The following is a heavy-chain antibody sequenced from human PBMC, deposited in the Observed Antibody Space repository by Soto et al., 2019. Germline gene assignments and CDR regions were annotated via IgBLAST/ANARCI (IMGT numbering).Heavy chain of an antibody. Sequence: GGSLRLSCAASGFTFSDYYMSWIRQAPGKGLEWVSYISSSGSTIYYADSVKGRFTISRDNAKNSLYLQMISLRAEDTAVYYCARVYGETWGSYRYFDHWGQGTLVTVSS. CDR3: ARVYGETWGSYRYFDH. CDR1: GFTFSDYY. D-gene: IGHD3-16*02. V-gene: IGHV3-11*01. J-gene: IGHJ4*02. CDR2: ISSSGSTI.